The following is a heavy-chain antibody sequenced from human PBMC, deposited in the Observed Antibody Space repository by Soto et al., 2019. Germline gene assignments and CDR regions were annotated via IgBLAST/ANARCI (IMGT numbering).Heavy chain of an antibody. CDR3: ATEPYGSGVYYAAY. V-gene: IGHV3-23*01. Sequence: EVQLLESGGGLVQPGGSLRLSCAASGFTFRSYAMSWVRQAPGKGLEWVSVISGSGGDPYYADSVKGRFTISRDNSKNTLYLQMNSLRVEDTALYYCATEPYGSGVYYAAYWGQGTLVTVSS. J-gene: IGHJ4*02. CDR2: ISGSGGDP. CDR1: GFTFRSYA. D-gene: IGHD3-10*01.